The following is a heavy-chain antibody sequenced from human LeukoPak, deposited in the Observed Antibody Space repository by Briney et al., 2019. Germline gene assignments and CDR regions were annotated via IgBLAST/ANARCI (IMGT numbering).Heavy chain of an antibody. D-gene: IGHD1-26*01. V-gene: IGHV1-24*01. Sequence: ASVKVSCKVSGYTLTELSMHWVRQAPGKGLEWMGGFDPEDGETIYAQKFQGRVTMTEDTSTDTAYMELSSLRSEDTAVYYCATVTIGSLDYYYYYGMDVWGQGTTVTVSS. J-gene: IGHJ6*02. CDR1: GYTLTELS. CDR2: FDPEDGET. CDR3: ATVTIGSLDYYYYYGMDV.